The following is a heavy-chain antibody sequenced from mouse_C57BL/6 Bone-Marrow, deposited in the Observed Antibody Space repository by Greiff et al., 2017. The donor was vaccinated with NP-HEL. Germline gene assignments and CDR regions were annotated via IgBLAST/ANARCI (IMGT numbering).Heavy chain of an antibody. CDR3: ARLYDYRYY. CDR2: LYPGSGST. J-gene: IGHJ2*01. V-gene: IGHV1-55*01. D-gene: IGHD2-4*01. CDR1: GYTFTSYW. Sequence: VQLQQPGAELVTPGASVKMSCKASGYTFTSYWITWVKQRPGQGLEWFGDLYPGSGSTTYNEKFKSKDTLTVATSSRTAYMKLSRLPSEDSAVYYFARLYDYRYYWGQGTTLTVSS.